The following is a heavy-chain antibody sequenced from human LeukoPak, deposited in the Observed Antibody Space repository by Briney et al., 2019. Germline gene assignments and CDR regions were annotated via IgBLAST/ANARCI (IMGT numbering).Heavy chain of an antibody. J-gene: IGHJ4*02. CDR3: AKDGKAARPLDY. Sequence: GGSLRLSCVASGFTFSSYWMHWVRHDPRKGLVWVSRISGDGRNINYADSVRGRFTISRDNSKNTLYLQMNSLRAEDTAVYYCAKDGKAARPLDYWGQGTLVTVSS. CDR2: ISGDGRNI. D-gene: IGHD6-6*01. CDR1: GFTFSSYW. V-gene: IGHV3-74*01.